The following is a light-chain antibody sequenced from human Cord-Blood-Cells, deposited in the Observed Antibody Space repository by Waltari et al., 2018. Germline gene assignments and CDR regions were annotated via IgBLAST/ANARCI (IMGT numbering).Light chain of an antibody. Sequence: QSALTQPRSVSGSPGQSVTISCTGTSSDVGGYTYVSWYQQHPGKAPKLMIYDVSKRPSGVPDRFSGSKSGNTASLTISGLRAEDEADYYCCSYAGSYTWVFGGGTKLTVL. CDR3: CSYAGSYTWV. V-gene: IGLV2-11*01. CDR1: SSDVGGYTY. CDR2: DVS. J-gene: IGLJ3*02.